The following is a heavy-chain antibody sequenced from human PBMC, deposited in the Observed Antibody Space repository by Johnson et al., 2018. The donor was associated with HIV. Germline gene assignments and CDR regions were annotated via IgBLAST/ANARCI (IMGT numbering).Heavy chain of an antibody. CDR2: ISYDGSNK. Sequence: QVQLVESGGGVVQPGRSLRLSCAASGFTFSSYAMHWVRQAPGKGLEWVAVISYDGSNKYYAASVKGRFTISRDNSKNTLYLQMNSLRAEDTAVYYCARIPGSGWEHDAFDIWGQGTMVTVSS. D-gene: IGHD6-19*01. J-gene: IGHJ3*02. CDR1: GFTFSSYA. V-gene: IGHV3-30-3*01. CDR3: ARIPGSGWEHDAFDI.